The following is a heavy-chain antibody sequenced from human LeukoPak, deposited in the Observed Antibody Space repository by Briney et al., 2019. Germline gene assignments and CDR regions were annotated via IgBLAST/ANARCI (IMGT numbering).Heavy chain of an antibody. J-gene: IGHJ4*02. CDR2: IYAGDSDT. V-gene: IGHV5-51*01. CDR1: GYIFPNYW. Sequence: GESLKISCKGSGYIFPNYWLGWVRQKPGKGLEWMGFIYAGDSDTTYSPSFQGQVTISADKSINTVYLQWSNLKASDTAIYYCAKIDRQYCSRSSCYALDYWGQGTQVTVSS. CDR3: AKIDRQYCSRSSCYALDY. D-gene: IGHD2-2*01.